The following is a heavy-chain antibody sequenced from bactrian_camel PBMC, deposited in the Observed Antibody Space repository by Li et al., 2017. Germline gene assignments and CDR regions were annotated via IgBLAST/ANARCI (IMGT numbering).Heavy chain of an antibody. J-gene: IGHJ4*01. CDR2: INSRFIT. D-gene: IGHD5*01. CDR3: LVGFDY. V-gene: IGHV3S1*01. Sequence: HVQLVESGGGLVHPGESLTLSCVASGFVFAKYRIYWVRQAPGKGLEWVSSINSRFITDYPNTVKGRFTISRDNAKDTVYFQLNSLTSDDTGMYFCLVGFDYWGRGTQVTVS. CDR1: GFVFAKYR.